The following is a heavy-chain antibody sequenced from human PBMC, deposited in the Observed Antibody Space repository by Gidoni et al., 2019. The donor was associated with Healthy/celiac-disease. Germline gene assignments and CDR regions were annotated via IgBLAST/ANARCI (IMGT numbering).Heavy chain of an antibody. CDR2: IYPGDSDT. CDR3: ARTNDFDY. V-gene: IGHV5-51*01. J-gene: IGHJ4*02. D-gene: IGHD2-8*01. CDR1: GYSFTSSW. Sequence: EVQLVQSGAEGKKPGESRKISCKGSGYSFTSSWIGCVRQMPVKGLEWMGIIYPGDSDTRYSPSFQVQVTISAEKSISTAYLQWSSLKASDTAMYYCARTNDFDYWGQGTLVTVSS.